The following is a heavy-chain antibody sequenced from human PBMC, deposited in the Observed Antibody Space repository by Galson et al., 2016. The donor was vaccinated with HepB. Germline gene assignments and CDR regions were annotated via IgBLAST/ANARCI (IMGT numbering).Heavy chain of an antibody. CDR3: AREKPMRASALDF. V-gene: IGHV3-7*03. D-gene: IGHD3-22*01. Sequence: SLRLSCAASGFTFSSYAMSWVRQAPGKGLEWVANINQDGSVKQYVDSAKGRFAISRDNANNSLVLHMNSLRAEDTAVYFCAREKPMRASALDFWGQGTPVTVSS. J-gene: IGHJ4*02. CDR1: GFTFSSYA. CDR2: INQDGSVK.